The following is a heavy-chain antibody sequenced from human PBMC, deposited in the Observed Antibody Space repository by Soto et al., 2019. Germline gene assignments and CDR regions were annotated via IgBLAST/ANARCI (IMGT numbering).Heavy chain of an antibody. CDR1: GYSFSTYW. Sequence: PGESLKISCTCSGYSFSTYWIAWVRQIPGKGLEWMGIIYPGDSDTRYSPSFQGQVTISADKSSSTAYLQLSSLKASDTAMYCCARPKNDFLTGYYAYYGMDVWGQGTTVTVSS. CDR2: IYPGDSDT. CDR3: ARPKNDFLTGYYAYYGMDV. D-gene: IGHD3-9*01. J-gene: IGHJ6*02. V-gene: IGHV5-51*01.